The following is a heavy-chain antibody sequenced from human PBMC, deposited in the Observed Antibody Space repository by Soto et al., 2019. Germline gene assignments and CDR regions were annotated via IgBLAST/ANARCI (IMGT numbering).Heavy chain of an antibody. Sequence: KPSETLSLTCAVSGYSISSGYYWVLIRQPPGKGLEWIGSIYHSGSTYYNPSLKSRVTISVDTSKNQFSPKLSSVTAADTAVYYCAREEGSYYDFDIWGQGTMVTVSS. J-gene: IGHJ3*02. CDR3: AREEGSYYDFDI. CDR1: GYSISSGYY. CDR2: IYHSGST. V-gene: IGHV4-38-2*02. D-gene: IGHD1-26*01.